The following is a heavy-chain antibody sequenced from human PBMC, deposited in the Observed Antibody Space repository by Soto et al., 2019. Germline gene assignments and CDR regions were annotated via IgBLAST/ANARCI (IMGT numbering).Heavy chain of an antibody. D-gene: IGHD3-22*01. CDR1: GNTFTRYG. Sequence: APGKVSCKGSGNTFTRYGMNCVRQAPGRGLEWMGWINPGNGNTKYSQKFQGRVIIERDTSASTAYMELSSMRSEDTAVYYFGRGGYVDSSDYHAYWGLGTLVTVAS. V-gene: IGHV1-3*01. J-gene: IGHJ4*02. CDR2: INPGNGNT. CDR3: GRGGYVDSSDYHAY.